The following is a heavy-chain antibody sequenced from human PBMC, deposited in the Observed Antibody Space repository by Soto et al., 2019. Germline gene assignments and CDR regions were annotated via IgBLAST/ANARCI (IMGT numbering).Heavy chain of an antibody. CDR2: IYWDDDK. Sequence: QITLKESGPTLVKPTQTLTLTCTFSGFSLSTRGVGVGWIRQPPGKALERLAVIYWDDDKRYSPSLQSRLTITKDTSKNQVVLTMTNMDPVDTATYYCARKNYGDYPTDYWGQGTLVTVSS. CDR3: ARKNYGDYPTDY. D-gene: IGHD4-17*01. V-gene: IGHV2-5*02. CDR1: GFSLSTRGVG. J-gene: IGHJ4*02.